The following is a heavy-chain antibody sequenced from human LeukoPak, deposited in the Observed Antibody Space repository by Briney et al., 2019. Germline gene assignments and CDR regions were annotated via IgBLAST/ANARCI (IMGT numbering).Heavy chain of an antibody. CDR3: ARSAARLRYYYAMDV. D-gene: IGHD6-6*01. CDR1: GFSVSNTY. Sequence: GGSLRLSCAASGFSVSNTYMSWVRQAPGKGLEWVSVIYSGDSGVSTYYAASVKGRFTISRHNSKNTLYLQMSSLRAEDTAVYFCARSAARLRYYYAMDVWGQGTTVTVCS. V-gene: IGHV3-53*04. J-gene: IGHJ6*02. CDR2: IYSGDSGVST.